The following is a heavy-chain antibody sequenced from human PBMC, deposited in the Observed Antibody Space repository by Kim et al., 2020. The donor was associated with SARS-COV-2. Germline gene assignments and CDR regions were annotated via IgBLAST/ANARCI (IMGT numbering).Heavy chain of an antibody. V-gene: IGHV5-51*01. CDR1: GYSFVDYW. CDR3: ARRAISGDI. Sequence: GESLKISCEASGYSFVDYWLAWVRHMPGKGLEWMGIIFPRDSDTIYSPSFQGQVTISVDKSTRTAYLQWSSLKASDTAIYYCARRAISGDIWGQGTMVTV. J-gene: IGHJ3*02. CDR2: IFPRDSDT. D-gene: IGHD1-26*01.